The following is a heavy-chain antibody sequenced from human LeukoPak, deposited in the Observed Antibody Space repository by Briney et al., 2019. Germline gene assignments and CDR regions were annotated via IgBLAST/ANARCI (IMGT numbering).Heavy chain of an antibody. V-gene: IGHV1-58*01. J-gene: IGHJ4*02. CDR3: AADDLHTGW. Sequence: GASVKVSCKASGFTFTNSAVQWVRQARGQRLEWIGWIVVGSGNTNYARKFQERVTITRDKATSTAYMELSSLRFEDTAIYYCAADDLHTGWWGQETLVTVSP. D-gene: IGHD3/OR15-3a*01. CDR2: IVVGSGNT. CDR1: GFTFTNSA.